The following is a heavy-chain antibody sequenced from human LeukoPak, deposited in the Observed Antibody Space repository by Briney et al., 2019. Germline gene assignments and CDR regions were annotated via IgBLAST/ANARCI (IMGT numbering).Heavy chain of an antibody. CDR3: ASGLSSSWWGYMDV. CDR2: IYSGGST. Sequence: QPGGSLRLSCAASGFTVSSNYMSWVRQAPGKGLEWVSVIYSGGSTYYADSVKGRFTISRDNPKNTLYLQMNSLRAEDTAVYYCASGLSSSWWGYMDVWGKGTTVTISS. J-gene: IGHJ6*03. D-gene: IGHD6-13*01. CDR1: GFTVSSNY. V-gene: IGHV3-53*01.